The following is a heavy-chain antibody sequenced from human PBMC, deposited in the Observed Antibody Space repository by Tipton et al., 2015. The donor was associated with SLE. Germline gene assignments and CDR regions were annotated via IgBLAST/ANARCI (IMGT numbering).Heavy chain of an antibody. CDR3: ARGSQGYYYYYYYMDV. J-gene: IGHJ6*03. Sequence: TLSLTCAVYGGSFSGYYWSWIRQPPGKGLEWIGEINHSGGTNYNPSLKSRVTISVDTSKNQFSLKMSSVTAADTAVYYCARGSQGYYYYYYYMDVWGKGTTVTVSS. V-gene: IGHV4-34*01. CDR2: INHSGGT. CDR1: GGSFSGYY.